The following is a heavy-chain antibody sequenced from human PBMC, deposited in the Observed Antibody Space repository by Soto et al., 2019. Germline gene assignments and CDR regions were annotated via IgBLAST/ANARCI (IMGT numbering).Heavy chain of an antibody. CDR2: IYYSGST. D-gene: IGHD3-10*01. J-gene: IGHJ5*02. Sequence: PSETLSLTCTVSGGSISSYSWSWIRQPPGKGLEWIGYIYYSGSTNYNPSLKSRVTISVDTSKNQFSLKLSSVTAADTAVYYCARGLTMVRGVRVWFDPWGQGTLVTVSS. CDR1: GGSISSYS. CDR3: ARGLTMVRGVRVWFDP. V-gene: IGHV4-59*01.